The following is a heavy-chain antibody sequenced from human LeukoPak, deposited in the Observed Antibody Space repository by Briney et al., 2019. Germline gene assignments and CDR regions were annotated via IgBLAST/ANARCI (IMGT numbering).Heavy chain of an antibody. Sequence: GGSLRLSCAASGFTFNTNAMSWVRQAPGKGLEWVSAVSGSGKDTYYAGSVKGRFTVSRDNSKNTLYLQMNSLRAEDTAVYFCAKIQGYYFDYWGQGTLVTVSS. D-gene: IGHD5-18*01. V-gene: IGHV3-23*01. CDR1: GFTFNTNA. CDR3: AKIQGYYFDY. J-gene: IGHJ4*02. CDR2: VSGSGKDT.